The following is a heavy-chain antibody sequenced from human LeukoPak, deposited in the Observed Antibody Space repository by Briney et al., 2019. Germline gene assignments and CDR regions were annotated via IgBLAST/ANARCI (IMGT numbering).Heavy chain of an antibody. V-gene: IGHV1-2*02. CDR2: VYSTSGGT. CDR1: GYTFTYYY. CDR3: ARVYYYYDSSGILTLYFDY. D-gene: IGHD3-22*01. J-gene: IGHJ4*02. Sequence: ASVKVSCKTSGYTFTYYYMHWVRQAAGQGLEWMGWVYSTSGGTDFAQKFQCRVTMTRDTSISTAHMKLTRLIPADTAVYYCARVYYYYDSSGILTLYFDYWGQGTLVTVSS.